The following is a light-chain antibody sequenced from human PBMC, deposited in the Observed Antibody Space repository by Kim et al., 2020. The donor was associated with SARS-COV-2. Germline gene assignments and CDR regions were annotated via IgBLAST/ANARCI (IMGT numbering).Light chain of an antibody. CDR3: QAWDSSTVV. Sequence: GDPGQTASITCSGDKLGDKYVCWYQQKPGQSTVLVIYQDSKRPSGIPERFSGSNSGNTATLTISGTQAMDEADYYCQAWDSSTVVFGGGTQLTVL. V-gene: IGLV3-1*01. J-gene: IGLJ2*01. CDR1: KLGDKY. CDR2: QDS.